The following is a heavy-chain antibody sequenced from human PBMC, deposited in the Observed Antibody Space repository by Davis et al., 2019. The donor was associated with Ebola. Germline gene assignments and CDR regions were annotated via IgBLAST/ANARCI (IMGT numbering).Heavy chain of an antibody. J-gene: IGHJ4*02. V-gene: IGHV3-23*01. CDR2: IDGGDGST. CDR1: GFTFNFYV. CDR3: VKGDFVAARPGAY. Sequence: GGSLRLSCAGSGFTFNFYVMSWVRQAPGKGLEWVSAIDGGDGSTYYADSVKGRFTISRDNSKNTLYLQMSSLRAEDTAVYYCVKGDFVAARPGAYWGQGTLVTVSS. D-gene: IGHD6-6*01.